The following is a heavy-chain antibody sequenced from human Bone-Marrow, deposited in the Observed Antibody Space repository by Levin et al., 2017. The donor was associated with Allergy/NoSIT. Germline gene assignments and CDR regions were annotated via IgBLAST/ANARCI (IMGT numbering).Heavy chain of an antibody. Sequence: GGSLRLSCAASGFTFSPNAIHWVRQAPGKGLDWVAVISYDENTKYYADSMKGRFSISRDNFKKTVYLQMNSLKTEDTAMYYCVREYGDYEGPGAFDIWGQGTMVTVSS. CDR1: GFTFSPNA. J-gene: IGHJ3*02. V-gene: IGHV3-30-3*01. D-gene: IGHD4-17*01. CDR2: ISYDENTK. CDR3: VREYGDYEGPGAFDI.